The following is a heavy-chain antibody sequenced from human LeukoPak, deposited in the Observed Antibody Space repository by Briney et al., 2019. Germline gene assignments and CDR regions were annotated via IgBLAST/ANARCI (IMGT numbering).Heavy chain of an antibody. Sequence: GGSLRLSCAASGFTFSSYAMSWVRQAPGKGLEWVSAISGSGGSTYYADSVEGRFTISRANSKNTLYLQMNSLRAEDTAVYYCAKVASSTAMDVNDAFDIWGQGTMVTVSS. CDR3: AKVASSTAMDVNDAFDI. J-gene: IGHJ3*02. CDR2: ISGSGGST. D-gene: IGHD5-18*01. CDR1: GFTFSSYA. V-gene: IGHV3-23*01.